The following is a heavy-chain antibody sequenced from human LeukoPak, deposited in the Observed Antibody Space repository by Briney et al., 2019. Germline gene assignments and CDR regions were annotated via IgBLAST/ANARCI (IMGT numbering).Heavy chain of an antibody. CDR3: ATAQRCSGGTCYAWTDAFHV. Sequence: SVKVSCTASGHIFTVDSIHWVRQAPGQGLEWLGWVHLNGGGTYRAQKFEGRVTMTKGSSISTASMELSGLTSDDTAVYYCATAQRCSGGTCYAWTDAFHVWGQGTMVIVSS. V-gene: IGHV1-2*02. D-gene: IGHD2-15*01. J-gene: IGHJ3*01. CDR1: GHIFTVDS. CDR2: VHLNGGGT.